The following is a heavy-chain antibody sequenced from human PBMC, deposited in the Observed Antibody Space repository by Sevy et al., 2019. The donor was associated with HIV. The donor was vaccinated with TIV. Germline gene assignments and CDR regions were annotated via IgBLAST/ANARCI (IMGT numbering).Heavy chain of an antibody. CDR1: GFTFGDYA. D-gene: IGHD3-22*01. CDR2: IRNKAYGGTT. J-gene: IGHJ4*02. CDR3: TRDGSGYDYWGFDY. V-gene: IGHV3-49*03. Sequence: GGSLRLSCTASGFTFGDYAMRWFRQAPGKGLEWVGFIRNKAYGGTTEYAASVKGRFTISRDDSRSIAYLQMNSLKTEDTAVYYCTRDGSGYDYWGFDYWGQGTLVTVSS.